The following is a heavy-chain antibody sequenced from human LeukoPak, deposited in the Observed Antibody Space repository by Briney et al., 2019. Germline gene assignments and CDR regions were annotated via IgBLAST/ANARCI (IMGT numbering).Heavy chain of an antibody. V-gene: IGHV4-4*07. CDR3: ARETSYYDSSGIYY. CDR1: GGSISNYY. D-gene: IGHD3-22*01. J-gene: IGHJ4*02. CDR2: IYSSGST. Sequence: SETLSLTCTVSGGSISNYYWSWIRQSVGKGLEWIGRIYSSGSTNHNPSLKSRVTMSVDTSKNQLSLKLTSVTAADTAVYYCARETSYYDSSGIYYWGQGTLVTVSS.